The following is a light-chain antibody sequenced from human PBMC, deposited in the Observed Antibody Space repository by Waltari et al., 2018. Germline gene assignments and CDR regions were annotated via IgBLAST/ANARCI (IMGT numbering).Light chain of an antibody. CDR3: SSYTSSSTPL. J-gene: IGLJ2*01. V-gene: IGLV2-14*02. CDR1: SSDVGSYNL. CDR2: DVT. Sequence: QSALTQPASVSGSPGQSITISCTGTSSDVGSYNLVSWYQQHPGKAPKLMIFDVTERPSGVSFRFSGSKPGNTASLTISGLQADDEADYYCSSYTSSSTPLFGGGTRVTVL.